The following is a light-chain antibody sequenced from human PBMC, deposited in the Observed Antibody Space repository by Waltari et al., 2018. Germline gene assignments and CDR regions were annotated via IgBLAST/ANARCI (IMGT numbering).Light chain of an antibody. V-gene: IGKV3-20*01. CDR3: QHYVRLPAT. CDR1: QSVGRS. CDR2: GAS. J-gene: IGKJ1*01. Sequence: EIVLTQSPGTLSLSPGERATLSCRASQSVGRSLAWYQQKPRQAPRLLIYGASNRAAGIPDRFSGSGSGTDFSLTISRLEPEDFVVYYCQHYVRLPATFGQGTKVEIK.